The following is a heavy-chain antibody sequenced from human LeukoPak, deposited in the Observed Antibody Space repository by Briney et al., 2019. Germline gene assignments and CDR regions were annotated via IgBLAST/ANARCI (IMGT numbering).Heavy chain of an antibody. CDR2: INHSGST. Sequence: SETLSLTCAVYGGSFSGYYWSWIRQPPGKGLEWIGEINHSGSTIYNPFLKSRVTISVDTSKNQFSLKLSSVTAADTAVYYCARLPYYYDSSWGQGTLVTVSS. J-gene: IGHJ4*02. V-gene: IGHV4-34*01. CDR1: GGSFSGYY. CDR3: ARLPYYYDSS. D-gene: IGHD3-22*01.